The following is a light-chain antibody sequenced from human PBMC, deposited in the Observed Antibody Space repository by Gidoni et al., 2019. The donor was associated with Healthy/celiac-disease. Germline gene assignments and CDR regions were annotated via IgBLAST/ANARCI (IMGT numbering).Light chain of an antibody. Sequence: QSALTQPASVSGSPGQSITISCTGTISDVGGYNYVSWYQQHPGKAHKLMIYDVSNRPSGVSNRFSGSKSGNTASRTISGLQAEDEADYYCSSYTSSSLVVFGGGTKLTVL. CDR1: ISDVGGYNY. J-gene: IGLJ2*01. V-gene: IGLV2-14*01. CDR3: SSYTSSSLVV. CDR2: DVS.